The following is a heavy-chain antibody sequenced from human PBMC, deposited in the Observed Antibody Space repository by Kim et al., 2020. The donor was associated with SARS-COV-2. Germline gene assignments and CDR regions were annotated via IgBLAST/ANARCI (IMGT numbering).Heavy chain of an antibody. J-gene: IGHJ5*02. CDR3: ARGLRGDWFDP. V-gene: IGHV4-31*02. D-gene: IGHD3-16*01. Sequence: YYNPSLKTRVTVTADTSKNQFSLKLSSVTAAYTAVYYCARGLRGDWFDPWGQGTLVTVSS.